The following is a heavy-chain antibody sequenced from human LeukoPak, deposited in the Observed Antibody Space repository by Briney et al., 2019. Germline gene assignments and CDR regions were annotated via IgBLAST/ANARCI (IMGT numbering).Heavy chain of an antibody. CDR1: GFTFSSYG. Sequence: GGSLRLSCAASGFTFSSYGMYWVRQAPGKGLEWVSSISSSSSYIYYADSVKGRFTISRDNAKNSLYLQMNSLRAEDTAVYYCARDHVDKVVTAPNDYWGQGTLVTVSS. CDR2: ISSSSSYI. D-gene: IGHD2-21*02. CDR3: ARDHVDKVVTAPNDY. J-gene: IGHJ4*02. V-gene: IGHV3-21*01.